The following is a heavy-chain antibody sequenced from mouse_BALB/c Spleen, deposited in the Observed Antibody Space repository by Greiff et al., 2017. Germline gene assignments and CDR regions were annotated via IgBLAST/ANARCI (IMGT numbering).Heavy chain of an antibody. CDR1: GFTFSSFG. CDR3: ARRSLLRLRAMDY. Sequence: EVKLVESGGGLVQPGGSRKLSCAASGFTFSSFGMHWVRQAPEKGLEWVAYISSGSSTIYYADTVKGRFTISRDNPKNTLFLQMTSLRSEDTAMYYCARRSLLRLRAMDYWGQGTSVTVSS. V-gene: IGHV5-17*02. J-gene: IGHJ4*01. D-gene: IGHD1-2*01. CDR2: ISSGSSTI.